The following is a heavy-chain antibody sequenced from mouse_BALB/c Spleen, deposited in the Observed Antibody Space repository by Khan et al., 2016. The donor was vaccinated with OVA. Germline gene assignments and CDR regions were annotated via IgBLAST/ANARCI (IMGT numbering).Heavy chain of an antibody. J-gene: IGHJ3*01. D-gene: IGHD2-4*01. V-gene: IGHV2-2*02. CDR3: ARNYDYDEVLAY. CDR1: GFSLTTYG. Sequence: QMQLEESGPGLVQPSQSLSITCPVSGFSLTTYGVHWVRQSPGKGLEWLGVIWSGGSTDYNAAFISRLSISKDNSKGQVFFKMNSLQANDTAIYYCARNYDYDEVLAYCGQETLVTVSA. CDR2: IWSGGST.